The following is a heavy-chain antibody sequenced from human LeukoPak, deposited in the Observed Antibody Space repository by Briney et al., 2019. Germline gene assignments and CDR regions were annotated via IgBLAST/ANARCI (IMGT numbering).Heavy chain of an antibody. D-gene: IGHD6-19*01. Sequence: GGSLRLSCAASGFTFSSYSMNWVRQAPGKGLEWVSSISSSSSYIYYADSVKGRFTISRDNAKNSLYLQMNSLRAEDTAVYYCARGHFGIAVADDYYYYYMDVWGKGTTVTVSS. CDR3: ARGHFGIAVADDYYYYYMDV. J-gene: IGHJ6*03. V-gene: IGHV3-21*01. CDR1: GFTFSSYS. CDR2: ISSSSSYI.